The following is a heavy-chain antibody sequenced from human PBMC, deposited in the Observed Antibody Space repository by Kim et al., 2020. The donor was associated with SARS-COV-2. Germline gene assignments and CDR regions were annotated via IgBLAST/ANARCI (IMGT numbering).Heavy chain of an antibody. CDR1: GFTFSSYS. CDR2: ISSSSSYI. V-gene: IGHV3-21*01. CDR3: ARDHPDKRDYDFWSGYYFTSLEYYYYYMDV. Sequence: GGSLRLSCAASGFTFSSYSMNWVRQAPGKGLEWVSSISSSSSYIYYADSVKGRFTISRDNAKNSLYLQMNSLRAEDTAVYYCARDHPDKRDYDFWSGYYFTSLEYYYYYMDVWGKGTTVTVSS. J-gene: IGHJ6*03. D-gene: IGHD3-3*01.